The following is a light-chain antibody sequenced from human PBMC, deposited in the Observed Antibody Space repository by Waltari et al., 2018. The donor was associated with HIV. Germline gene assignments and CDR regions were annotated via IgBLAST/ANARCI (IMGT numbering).Light chain of an antibody. J-gene: IGLJ2*01. CDR3: SSYAGSNNWVV. CDR1: GSDVGGDKY. CDR2: DVS. Sequence: SALTHPLSASGSPGQPVTISCTGPGSDVGGDKYVPSYQQHPGKAPKLMIYDVSKRPSGVPDRFSGSKSGNTASLTVSGLQAEDEADYYCSSYAGSNNWVVFGGGTKLTVL. V-gene: IGLV2-8*01.